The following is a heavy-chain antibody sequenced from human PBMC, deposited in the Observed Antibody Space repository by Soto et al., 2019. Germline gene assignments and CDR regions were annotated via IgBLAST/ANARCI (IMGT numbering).Heavy chain of an antibody. CDR2: IGDSGIST. CDR1: GFTFSSYG. D-gene: IGHD5-12*01. CDR3: AKAYSGYDYAPIDY. V-gene: IGHV3-23*01. J-gene: IGHJ4*01. Sequence: PGGSLRLSCAASGFTFSSYGMSWVRQAPGKGPEWVSAIGDSGISTYYADSVKGRFTISRDNSKNTLYLQMNSLRAGDTALYYCAKAYSGYDYAPIDYWGHGTLVTVSS.